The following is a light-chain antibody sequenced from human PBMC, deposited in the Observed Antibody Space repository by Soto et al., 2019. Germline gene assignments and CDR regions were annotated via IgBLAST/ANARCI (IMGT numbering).Light chain of an antibody. CDR2: GAS. Sequence: EIVLTQSPGTLSLSPGERATLSCRASQTVSSSYLAWYQQKPGQAPRLLIYGASTRATGIPGRFSGSASGTDFALTISRLEPEDFAVYYCQQYGPSPRYTFGQGTNLEI. J-gene: IGKJ2*01. V-gene: IGKV3-20*01. CDR3: QQYGPSPRYT. CDR1: QTVSSSY.